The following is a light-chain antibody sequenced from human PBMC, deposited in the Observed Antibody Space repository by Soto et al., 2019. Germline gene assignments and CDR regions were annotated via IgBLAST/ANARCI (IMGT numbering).Light chain of an antibody. J-gene: IGLJ1*01. Sequence: QSVLNQPASVSGSPGQAITISCTGTNSDVGSYNYVSWYQQHPGKAPKLMIYDVSNRPSGVSNRFSGSKSGNTASLTISGLQADDEADFYCSSYTSNNTFVFGTGTKVTVL. CDR2: DVS. V-gene: IGLV2-14*01. CDR1: NSDVGSYNY. CDR3: SSYTSNNTFV.